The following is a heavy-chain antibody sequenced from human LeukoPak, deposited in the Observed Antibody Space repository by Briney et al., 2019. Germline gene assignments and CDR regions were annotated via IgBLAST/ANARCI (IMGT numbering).Heavy chain of an antibody. D-gene: IGHD6-19*01. V-gene: IGHV4-59*08. J-gene: IGHJ4*02. Sequence: SETLSLTCAVYGGSFSGYYWSWIRQPPGKGLEWIGYIYYSGSTNYNPSLKSRVTISVDTSKNQFSLKLSSVTAADTAVYYCARHRASSGWYNFDYWGQGTLVTVSS. CDR1: GGSFSGYY. CDR2: IYYSGST. CDR3: ARHRASSGWYNFDY.